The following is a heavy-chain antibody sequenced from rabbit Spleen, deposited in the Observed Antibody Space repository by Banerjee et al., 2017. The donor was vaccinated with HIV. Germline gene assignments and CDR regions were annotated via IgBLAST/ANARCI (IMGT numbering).Heavy chain of an antibody. CDR1: GFSFSTGYY. Sequence: QEQLVESGGGLVKPGASLTLTCTASGFSFSTGYYMSWVRQAPGKGLEWVGCIDTVSGRTYYASWAKGRLTISKPSSTTVTLQMTSLTAADTATYFCARDAGSGHYIDAYFDLWGPGTLVTVS. J-gene: IGHJ4*01. CDR2: IDTVSGRT. D-gene: IGHD8-1*01. CDR3: ARDAGSGHYIDAYFDL. V-gene: IGHV1S45*01.